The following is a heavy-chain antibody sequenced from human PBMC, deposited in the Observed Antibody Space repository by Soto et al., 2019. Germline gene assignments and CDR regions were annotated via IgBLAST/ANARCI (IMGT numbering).Heavy chain of an antibody. CDR1: GFTFSGSA. J-gene: IGHJ4*02. V-gene: IGHV3-73*01. CDR2: IRSKSNSYAT. D-gene: IGHD4-17*01. CDR3: TRGDGDYVRDY. Sequence: EVQLVESGGGLVQPGGSLKLSCAVSGFTFSGSAMHWVRQASGKGLEWVGRIRSKSNSYATAYAASVKGRFTISRDDSKNTAYLQMNSLNTDDTAVYYCTRGDGDYVRDYWGQGTLVTVSS.